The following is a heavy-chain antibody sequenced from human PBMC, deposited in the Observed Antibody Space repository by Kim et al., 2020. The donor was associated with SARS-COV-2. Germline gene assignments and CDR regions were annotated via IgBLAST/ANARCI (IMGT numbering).Heavy chain of an antibody. CDR1: GFTFSNAY. CDR2: IKTKTDGGTT. J-gene: IGHJ4*02. D-gene: IGHD2-21*02. Sequence: GSLRLSCAASGFTFSNAYMSWVRQAPGKGLEWVGRIKTKTDGGTTDYAAPVHGRFIISKDDSENTLYLQMNSLKTEDTAVYYCSTLAYCGGDCYSRDFWGQGTLVTVSS. V-gene: IGHV3-15*01. CDR3: STLAYCGGDCYSRDF.